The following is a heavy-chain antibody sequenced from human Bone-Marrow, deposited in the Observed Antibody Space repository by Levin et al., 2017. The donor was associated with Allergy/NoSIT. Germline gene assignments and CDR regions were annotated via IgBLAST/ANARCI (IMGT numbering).Heavy chain of an antibody. CDR3: AHRRLYNNNGYTFDY. J-gene: IGHJ4*02. Sequence: VGWIRQPPGQALEWLATIHWDDSKRYSPFLRSRLTITKDTSKNQVVLTLTNMDPVDKATSFCAHRRLYNNNGYTFDYWGKGTLVTVSS. V-gene: IGHV2-5*02. D-gene: IGHD6-13*01. CDR2: IHWDDSK.